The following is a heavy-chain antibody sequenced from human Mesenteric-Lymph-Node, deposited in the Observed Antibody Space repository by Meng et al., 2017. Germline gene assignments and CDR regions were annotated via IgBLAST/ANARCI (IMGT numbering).Heavy chain of an antibody. CDR1: GVPFTSNI. D-gene: IGHD1-7*01. V-gene: IGHV1-69*02. Sequence: HVLRGYAGWGCRRPGSPVKASSSAAGVPFTSNIINWVRQAPGQGLEWMGRIIPTFAKTNHAQNFQKRLTITAEKYTSPVYMELSTLRSEDTAVYYCAWVGGYNGGWNFQWFDPWGQGTLVTVSS. J-gene: IGHJ5*02. CDR2: IIPTFAKT. CDR3: AWVGGYNGGWNFQWFDP.